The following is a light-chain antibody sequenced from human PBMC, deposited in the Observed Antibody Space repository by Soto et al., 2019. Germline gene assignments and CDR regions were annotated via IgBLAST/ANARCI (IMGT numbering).Light chain of an antibody. V-gene: IGKV3-15*01. CDR1: QSVRSN. CDR2: GAS. Sequence: ERVMTQSPATLSVSPGERATLSCRASQSVRSNLAWYQQKPGQAPRLLIYGASTRATGVPARFSGSGSGTEFTLTISSLQSEDFAVYYCQQYNNWWTFGQGTKVDIK. J-gene: IGKJ1*01. CDR3: QQYNNWWT.